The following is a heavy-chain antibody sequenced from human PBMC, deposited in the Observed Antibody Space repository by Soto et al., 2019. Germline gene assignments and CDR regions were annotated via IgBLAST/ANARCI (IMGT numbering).Heavy chain of an antibody. CDR1: GFTFNTYG. V-gene: IGHV3-48*03. J-gene: IGHJ4*02. D-gene: IGHD2-15*01. CDR2: VSTSGRIK. Sequence: EVQLVESGGGLVQPGGSLRLSCAVSGFTFNTYGMNWVRQTPGKGLEWVSYVSTSGRIKYYADSVKGRFTISRDNGKNSRYLQMNSLRAEDPAVYYCEREWGGGYIDYWGQGTLVTVSS. CDR3: EREWGGGYIDY.